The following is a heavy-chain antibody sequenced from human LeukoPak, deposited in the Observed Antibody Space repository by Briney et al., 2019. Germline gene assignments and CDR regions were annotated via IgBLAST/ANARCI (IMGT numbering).Heavy chain of an antibody. D-gene: IGHD3-22*01. J-gene: IGHJ4*02. V-gene: IGHV4-39*01. Sequence: KTSETLSLTCTVSGGSISSSIYYWGWIRQPPGKGLEWIGSIYYSGSTYYNPSLKSRVTISVDTSKNQFSLKLSSVTAADMAVYYCARHDTYDGFDYWGQGTLVTVSS. CDR1: GGSISSSIYY. CDR3: ARHDTYDGFDY. CDR2: IYYSGST.